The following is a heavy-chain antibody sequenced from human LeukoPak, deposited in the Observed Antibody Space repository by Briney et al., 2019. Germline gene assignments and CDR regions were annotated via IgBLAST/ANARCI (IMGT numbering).Heavy chain of an antibody. CDR1: GYTFTNNY. Sequence: ASGKVSCKASGYTFTNNYLHWVRQAPGQGLEWMGMIYPRDCSTSYAQNFQGRVAVNRATSTTTVHMDLRGLRSEDTAVYYCARDQEGFDYWGQGTVVTVSS. V-gene: IGHV1-46*01. J-gene: IGHJ4*02. CDR2: IYPRDCST. CDR3: ARDQEGFDY.